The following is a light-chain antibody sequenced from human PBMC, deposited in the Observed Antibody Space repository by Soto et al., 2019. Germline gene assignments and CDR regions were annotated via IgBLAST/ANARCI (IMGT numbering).Light chain of an antibody. J-gene: IGKJ1*01. CDR2: AAS. Sequence: IHLTQSPSSRSASVGERVTITCRASQTISSCLAWYQQKPGKAPKLLIYAASTLQSGVPSRFSASGSGTDFTLTLNSLQPEDFATYYCQQGYSTPWTFGQGTKVDIK. V-gene: IGKV1-39*01. CDR3: QQGYSTPWT. CDR1: QTISSC.